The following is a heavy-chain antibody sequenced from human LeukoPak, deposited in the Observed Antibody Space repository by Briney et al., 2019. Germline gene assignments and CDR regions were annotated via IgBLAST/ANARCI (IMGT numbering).Heavy chain of an antibody. V-gene: IGHV5-51*01. CDR3: ARQRPPLGYCSGGSCYADY. CDR2: IYPGDSDT. J-gene: IGHJ4*02. Sequence: GESLKISCKGSGYSFTSYWIGWVRQMPGKGLEWMGIIYPGDSDTRCSPSFQGQVTISADKRINTAYLQWSSLKASDTAMYYCARQRPPLGYCSGGSCYADYWGQGTLVTVSS. D-gene: IGHD2-15*01. CDR1: GYSFTSYW.